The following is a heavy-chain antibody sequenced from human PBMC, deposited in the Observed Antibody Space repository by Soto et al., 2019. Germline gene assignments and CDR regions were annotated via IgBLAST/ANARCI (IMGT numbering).Heavy chain of an antibody. J-gene: IGHJ4*02. CDR3: AKFNWNIVVVPAAYFDY. Sequence: GGSLRLSCAASGFTFSSYAMSWVRQAPGKGLEWVSAISGSGGSTYYADSVKGRFTISRDNSKNTLYLQMNSLKAEDTAVYYCAKFNWNIVVVPAAYFDYWGQGTLVTVSS. D-gene: IGHD2-2*01. V-gene: IGHV3-23*01. CDR1: GFTFSSYA. CDR2: ISGSGGST.